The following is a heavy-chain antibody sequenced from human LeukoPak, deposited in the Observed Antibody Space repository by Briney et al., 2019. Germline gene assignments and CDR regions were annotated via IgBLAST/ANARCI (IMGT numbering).Heavy chain of an antibody. D-gene: IGHD2-8*02. CDR1: GFTFTSYG. CDR3: ATYRQVLLPFES. Sequence: PGGSLRLSCAASGFTFTSYGLSWVRQTPGKGLEWVSSISGSGHSTYYADSVRGRFTISRDNSKNTLYLQMNSLRAEDTAIYYCATYRQVLLPFESWGQGTLVTVSS. V-gene: IGHV3-23*01. J-gene: IGHJ4*02. CDR2: ISGSGHST.